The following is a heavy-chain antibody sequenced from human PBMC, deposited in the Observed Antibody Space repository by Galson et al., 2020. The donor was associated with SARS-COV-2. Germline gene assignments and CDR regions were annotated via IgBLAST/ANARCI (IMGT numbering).Heavy chain of an antibody. CDR1: GFTFSSYG. D-gene: IGHD3-22*01. V-gene: IGHV3-33*01. CDR3: AREKYYYDSSGYCYGYYFDY. CDR2: IWYDGSNK. Sequence: GESLKISCAASGFTFSSYGMHWVRQAPGKGLEWVAVIWYDGSNKYYADSVKGRFTISRDNSKNTLYLQMNSLRAEDTAVYYCAREKYYYDSSGYCYGYYFDYLGQGTLVTVAS. J-gene: IGHJ4*02.